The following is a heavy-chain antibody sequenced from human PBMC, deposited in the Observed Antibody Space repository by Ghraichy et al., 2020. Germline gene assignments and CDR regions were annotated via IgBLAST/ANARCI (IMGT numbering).Heavy chain of an antibody. J-gene: IGHJ4*02. V-gene: IGHV4-30-2*01. CDR3: ASVGDYRGSGY. D-gene: IGHD4-17*01. Sequence: SETLSLTCAVSGGSISSGGYSWSWIRQPPGKGLEWIGYIYHSGSTYYNPSLKSRVTISVDRSKNQFSLKLSSVTAADTAVYYCASVGDYRGSGYWGQGTLVTVSS. CDR2: IYHSGST. CDR1: GGSISSGGYS.